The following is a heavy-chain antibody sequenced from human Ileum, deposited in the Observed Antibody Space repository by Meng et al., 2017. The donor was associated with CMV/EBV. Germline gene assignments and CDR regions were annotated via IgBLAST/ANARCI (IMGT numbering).Heavy chain of an antibody. CDR3: ARESELLRFDH. V-gene: IGHV6-1*01. CDR2: TAYRSKWDY. J-gene: IGHJ4*02. Sequence: QLPHAGPRLVKTPETHSLPCDISVDSVSTNNVAWNWSRQSQLRGLEWLGRTAYRSKWDYEYSVSVESRIPISPDTSKNQFSLHLRSVTPEDTAIYYCARESELLRFDHWGQGTLVTVSS. CDR1: VDSVSTNNVA. D-gene: IGHD6-6*01.